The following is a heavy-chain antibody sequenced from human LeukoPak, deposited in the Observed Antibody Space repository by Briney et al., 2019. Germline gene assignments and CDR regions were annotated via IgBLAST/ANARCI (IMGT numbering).Heavy chain of an antibody. CDR1: GFSFSDYA. CDR2: IRGNSGMR. J-gene: IGHJ4*02. CDR3: AKDQEDRGYPSSFDF. D-gene: IGHD2-15*01. Sequence: GGSLRLSCTSSGFSFSDYAMNWVRQAPGKGLEWVSCIRGNSGMRFYSDSVRGRFTISRDNSKNTVYLRMDSLRVDDTAVYFCAKDQEDRGYPSSFDFWGQGTLVTVSS. V-gene: IGHV3-23*01.